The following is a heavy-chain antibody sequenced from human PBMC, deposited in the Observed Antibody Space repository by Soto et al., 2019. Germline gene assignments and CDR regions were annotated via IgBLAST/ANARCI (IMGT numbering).Heavy chain of an antibody. Sequence: GGSLRLSCAASGFTFSNAWMNWVRQAPGKGLEWVGRIKSKTDGGTTDYAAPVKGRFTISRDDSKNTLYLQMNSLKTEDTAVYYCTTDGEYYDILTGYFEFDYWGQGTLVTVSS. CDR3: TTDGEYYDILTGYFEFDY. D-gene: IGHD3-9*01. CDR2: IKSKTDGGTT. CDR1: GFTFSNAW. V-gene: IGHV3-15*07. J-gene: IGHJ4*02.